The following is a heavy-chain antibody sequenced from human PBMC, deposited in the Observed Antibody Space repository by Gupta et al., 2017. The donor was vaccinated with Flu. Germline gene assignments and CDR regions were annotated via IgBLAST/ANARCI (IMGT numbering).Heavy chain of an antibody. CDR3: QCSTRTTYLHVDY. CDR2: IYTSGST. Sequence: QVQLQESGPGLVKPSETLSLTCTVSGGSISSYYWCWIRQPAGKGLEWIGRIYTSGSTNYNLSLKSRVTMSVDTSKNQFSLKLSSVTAADTAVYYCQCSTRTTYLHVDYWGQGTLVTVSS. D-gene: IGHD3-10*02. CDR1: GGSISSYY. V-gene: IGHV4-4*07. J-gene: IGHJ4*02.